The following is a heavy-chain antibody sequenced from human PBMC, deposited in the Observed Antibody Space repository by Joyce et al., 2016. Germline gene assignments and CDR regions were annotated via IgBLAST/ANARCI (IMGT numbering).Heavy chain of an antibody. J-gene: IGHJ6*02. D-gene: IGHD1-26*01. Sequence: EVQLVESGGGLVQQGGSLRLSCTASGFTFSSYWMHWVRQVAGKGLVWVSHISSDESSTSYADSVKGRFTSSRDNAKNTLYLHMNSLRTEDTAVYYCARTGGSYYDYYYYYGLDVWGQGTTVIVSS. V-gene: IGHV3-74*01. CDR3: ARTGGSYYDYYYYYGLDV. CDR2: ISSDESST. CDR1: GFTFSSYW.